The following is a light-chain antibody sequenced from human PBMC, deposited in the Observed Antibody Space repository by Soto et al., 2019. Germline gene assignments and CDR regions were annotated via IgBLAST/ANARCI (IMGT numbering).Light chain of an antibody. Sequence: EIVFTQSPDTLSLSPGERATLSCRAVQSVSSYLAWYQQKPGQAPRLLIYDASNRGTGIPARLSGGGSGTEFTLTIRSLQSEDFAIYYCQQYKNGWTFGQGTKVDIK. CDR2: DAS. V-gene: IGKV3-11*01. CDR3: QQYKNGWT. J-gene: IGKJ1*01. CDR1: QSVSSY.